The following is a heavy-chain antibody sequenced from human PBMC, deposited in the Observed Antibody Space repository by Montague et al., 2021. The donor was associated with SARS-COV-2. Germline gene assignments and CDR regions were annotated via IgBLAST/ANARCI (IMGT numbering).Heavy chain of an antibody. V-gene: IGHV4-4*02. CDR2: IYHSGRT. CDR3: AVQELAYFDY. CDR1: GGSISSSNW. Sequence: SETLSLTCAVSGGSISSSNWWSWVRQPPGKRLEWIGEIYHSGRTNYNPSLKSRVTISVDESTGQFSLKLRSVTAADTAVYYCAVQELAYFDYWGRGTLVTVSS. J-gene: IGHJ4*02. D-gene: IGHD5-24*01.